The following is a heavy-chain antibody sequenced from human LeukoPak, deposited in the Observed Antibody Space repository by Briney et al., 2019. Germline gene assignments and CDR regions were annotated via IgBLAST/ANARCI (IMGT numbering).Heavy chain of an antibody. CDR3: AASTSNYYYGMDV. V-gene: IGHV1-2*02. Sequence: GASVKVSCKASGYTFTGYYMHWVRQAPGQGLEWMGWINPNSGGTNYAQKFQGRVTMTRDTSISTAYMELSRLRSDDTAVYYCAASTSNYYYGMDVWGQGTTVTVSS. D-gene: IGHD2/OR15-2a*01. J-gene: IGHJ6*02. CDR2: INPNSGGT. CDR1: GYTFTGYY.